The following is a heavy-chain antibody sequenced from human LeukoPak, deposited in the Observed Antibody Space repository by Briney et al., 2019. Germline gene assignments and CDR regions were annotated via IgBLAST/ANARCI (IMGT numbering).Heavy chain of an antibody. V-gene: IGHV1-69*13. J-gene: IGHJ4*02. CDR2: IIPIFGTA. D-gene: IGHD1-26*01. CDR1: GGTFSSYA. CDR3: ARVRGSYEFFFDY. Sequence: EASVKVSCKASGGTFSSYAISWVRQAPGQGLEWMGGIIPIFGTANYAQKFQGRVTITADESTSTAYMELSSLRSEDTAVYYCARVRGSYEFFFDYWGQGTLVTVSS.